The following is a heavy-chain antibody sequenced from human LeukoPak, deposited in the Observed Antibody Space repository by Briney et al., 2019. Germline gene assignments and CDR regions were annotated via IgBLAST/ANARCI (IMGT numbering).Heavy chain of an antibody. CDR2: IYHSGST. Sequence: SETLSLTCTVSGYSISSGYYWGWIRQPPGKGLEWIGEIYHSGSTNYNPSLKSRVTISVDTSKNQFSLKLSSVTAADTAVYYCARDGPAGNWFDPWGQGTLVTVSS. CDR1: GYSISSGYY. J-gene: IGHJ5*02. CDR3: ARDGPAGNWFDP. V-gene: IGHV4-38-2*02.